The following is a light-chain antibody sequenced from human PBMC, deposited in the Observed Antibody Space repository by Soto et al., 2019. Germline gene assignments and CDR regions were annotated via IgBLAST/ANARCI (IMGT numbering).Light chain of an antibody. J-gene: IGLJ3*02. Sequence: QSALTQPASVSGSPGQSITISCTGTSSDVGGYDYVSWYQHHPGKAPKLMLYEVSNRPSGVSNRFSGSKSGNTASLTISGLQAEDEADYYCSSYTSSSTRVFGGGTKLTVL. CDR3: SSYTSSSTRV. CDR2: EVS. CDR1: SSDVGGYDY. V-gene: IGLV2-14*01.